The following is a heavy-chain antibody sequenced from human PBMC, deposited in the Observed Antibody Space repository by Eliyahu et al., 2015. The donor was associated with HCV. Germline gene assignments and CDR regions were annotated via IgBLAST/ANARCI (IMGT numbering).Heavy chain of an antibody. J-gene: IGHJ2*01. CDR2: ISSSSSTI. CDR3: ARDDEGRWLAHRYWYFDL. D-gene: IGHD6-19*01. CDR1: GFTFSSYS. Sequence: EVQLVESGGGLVQPGGSLRLSCAASGFTFSSYSMNWVRQAPGKGLEGVSYISSSSSTIYYADSVKGRFTISRDNAKNSLYLQMNSLRAEDTAVYYCARDDEGRWLAHRYWYFDLWGRGTLVTVSS. V-gene: IGHV3-48*01.